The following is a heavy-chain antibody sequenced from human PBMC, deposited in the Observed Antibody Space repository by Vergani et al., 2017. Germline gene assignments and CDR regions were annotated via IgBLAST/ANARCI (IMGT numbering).Heavy chain of an antibody. CDR3: PRDRFYYGSGSYYNDEGGYFDY. J-gene: IGHJ4*02. CDR2: IIPIFGTA. Sequence: QVQLVQSGAEVKKPGSSVKVSCKASGGTFSSYAISWVRQAPGQGLEWMGGIIPIFGTANYAQKFQGRVTITADESTITAYMELSSLRSEDTAVYYCPRDRFYYGSGSYYNDEGGYFDYWGQGTLVTVSS. CDR1: GGTFSSYA. V-gene: IGHV1-69*13. D-gene: IGHD3-10*01.